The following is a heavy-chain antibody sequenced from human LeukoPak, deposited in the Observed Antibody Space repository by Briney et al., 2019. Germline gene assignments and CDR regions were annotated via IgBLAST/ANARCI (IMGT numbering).Heavy chain of an antibody. V-gene: IGHV4-59*01. CDR1: GGSISGYY. D-gene: IGHD6-19*01. CDR3: ARGGRYSSGWYPFGY. Sequence: PSETLSLTCTVSGGSISGYYWSWIRQPPGKGLEWIGYIYYSGTTNYNPSLKSRVTISVDTSKNQFSLKLSSVTAADTAVYYCARGGRYSSGWYPFGYWGQGTLVTVSS. J-gene: IGHJ4*02. CDR2: IYYSGTT.